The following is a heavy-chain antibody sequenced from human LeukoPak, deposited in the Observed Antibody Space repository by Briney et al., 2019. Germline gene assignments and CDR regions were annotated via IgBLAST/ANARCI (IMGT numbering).Heavy chain of an antibody. CDR1: GFTFSDYY. J-gene: IGHJ4*02. D-gene: IGHD2-15*01. Sequence: PGGSLRLPCAASGFTFSDYYMSWIRQAPGKGLEWVSYISSSGSTIYYADSVKGRFTISRDNAKNSLYLQMNSLRAEDTAVYYCASSTRYCSGGSCYFDYWGQGTLVTVSS. CDR3: ASSTRYCSGGSCYFDY. CDR2: ISSSGSTI. V-gene: IGHV3-11*01.